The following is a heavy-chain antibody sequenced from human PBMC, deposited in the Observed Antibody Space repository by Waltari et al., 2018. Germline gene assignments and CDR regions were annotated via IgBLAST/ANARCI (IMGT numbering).Heavy chain of an antibody. CDR1: GFTFSRYS. J-gene: IGHJ4*02. V-gene: IGHV3-48*01. D-gene: IGHD3-3*01. Sequence: EVQLVESGGGLVQPGGSLRLSCAASGFTFSRYSMNWIRQAPGKGLGWVSYISSSSSIMYYADCVKVRFDISSNNDKNSLYRQMNSLRAEDTAVYYCAGSPLRILEWLTIWYFDYWGQGTLVTVSS. CDR3: AGSPLRILEWLTIWYFDY. CDR2: ISSSSSIM.